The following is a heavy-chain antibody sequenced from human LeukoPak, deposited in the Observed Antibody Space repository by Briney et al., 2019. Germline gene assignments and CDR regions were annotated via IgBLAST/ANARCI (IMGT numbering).Heavy chain of an antibody. CDR3: ARGQVRYEA. J-gene: IGHJ5*02. Sequence: GGSLRLSCAASGFTFSSYAMTWVRQAPGKGLEWVSTISESDITTYYADSVKGRFTISRDNSKNTLYLQMNSLRVEDTALYYCARGQVRYEAWGQGTLVTVSS. CDR2: ISESDITT. D-gene: IGHD3-16*01. V-gene: IGHV3-23*01. CDR1: GFTFSSYA.